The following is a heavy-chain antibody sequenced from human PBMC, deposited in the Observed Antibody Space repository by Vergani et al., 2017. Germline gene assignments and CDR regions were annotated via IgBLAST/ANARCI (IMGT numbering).Heavy chain of an antibody. D-gene: IGHD1-26*01. Sequence: VSCKASGGTFSSYAISWVRQAPGQGLEWMGGIIPIFGIANYAQKFQGRVTITADKSTSTAYMELSSLRSEDTAVYYCARDLGNSGSSNIPGGGYWGQGTLVTVSS. CDR2: IIPIFGIA. J-gene: IGHJ4*02. CDR1: GGTFSSYA. V-gene: IGHV1-69*17. CDR3: ARDLGNSGSSNIPGGGY.